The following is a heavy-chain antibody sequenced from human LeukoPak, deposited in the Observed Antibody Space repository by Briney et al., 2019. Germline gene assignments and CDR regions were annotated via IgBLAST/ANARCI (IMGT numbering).Heavy chain of an antibody. Sequence: GGSLRLSCAASGFTFSSYAMGWVRQAPGKGLEWVSAISGSGGSTYYADSVKGRFTISRDNSKNTLYLQMNSLRAEDTAVYYCATSLYYDILTGDYWGQGTLVTVSS. V-gene: IGHV3-23*01. J-gene: IGHJ4*02. CDR1: GFTFSSYA. CDR3: ATSLYYDILTGDY. CDR2: ISGSGGST. D-gene: IGHD3-9*01.